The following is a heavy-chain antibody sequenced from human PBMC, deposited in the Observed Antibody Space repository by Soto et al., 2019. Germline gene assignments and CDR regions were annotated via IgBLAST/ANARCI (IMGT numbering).Heavy chain of an antibody. J-gene: IGHJ4*02. CDR3: AKALGELSPESYDY. CDR2: ISYDGSNK. CDR1: GFSFSSYG. Sequence: QVQLVESGGGVVQPGRSPRLSCAASGFSFSSYGMHWVRQAPGKGLEWVAFISYDGSNKYYADSVKGRFTISRDSSKNTLYLQMNSLRPEDTAVYYCAKALGELSPESYDYWGQGNLVTVSS. V-gene: IGHV3-30*18. D-gene: IGHD3-16*02.